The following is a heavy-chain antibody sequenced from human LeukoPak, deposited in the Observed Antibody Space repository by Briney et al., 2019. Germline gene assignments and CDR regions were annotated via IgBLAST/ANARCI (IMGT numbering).Heavy chain of an antibody. Sequence: GASVKVSCKASGYTFISHAVHWVRQAPGQRLEWMGWINAGNGDTKYSQKFQDRVTITRDTSASTAYMELSSLRSEDTAVYYCAIHCSGGSCSRSYYFDYWGQGTRVTVSS. D-gene: IGHD2-15*01. CDR2: INAGNGDT. CDR3: AIHCSGGSCSRSYYFDY. CDR1: GYTFISHA. J-gene: IGHJ4*02. V-gene: IGHV1-3*01.